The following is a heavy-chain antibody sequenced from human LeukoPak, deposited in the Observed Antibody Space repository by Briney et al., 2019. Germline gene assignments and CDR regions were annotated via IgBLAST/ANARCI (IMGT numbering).Heavy chain of an antibody. V-gene: IGHV1-2*06. CDR1: GYTFTQYF. D-gene: IGHD1-26*01. CDR2: IRSDSGNT. Sequence: ASVKVSCKASGYTFTQYFIHWVRQAPGQGLEWMGRIRSDSGNTECAQRFQGRVTMTRDTSITTVYMELHSLTFDDAAVYYCARDLSSTPNWELDYWGQGALVTVSS. CDR3: ARDLSSTPNWELDY. J-gene: IGHJ4*02.